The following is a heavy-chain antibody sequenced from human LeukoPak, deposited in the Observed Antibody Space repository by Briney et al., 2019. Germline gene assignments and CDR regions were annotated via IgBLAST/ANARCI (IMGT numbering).Heavy chain of an antibody. CDR2: ISSSGSTI. D-gene: IGHD3-22*01. J-gene: IGHJ4*02. V-gene: IGHV3-11*04. Sequence: GGSLRLSCAASGFTFSDNYMSWIRQAPGKGLEWVSYISSSGSTIYYTDSVKGRFTISRDNAKNSLYLQMNSLRAEDTALYYCAREVSEGFDFWGQGTLVTVSS. CDR3: AREVSEGFDF. CDR1: GFTFSDNY.